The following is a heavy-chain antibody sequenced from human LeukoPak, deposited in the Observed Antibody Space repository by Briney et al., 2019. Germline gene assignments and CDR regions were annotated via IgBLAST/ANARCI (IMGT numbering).Heavy chain of an antibody. Sequence: SVKVSCKASGGTFSSYTISWVRQAPGQGLEWMGRIIPTLGIANYAQKFQGRVTITADKSTSTAYMELSSLRSEDTAVYYCARAGGYRHDSVDYWGQGTLATVSS. J-gene: IGHJ4*02. D-gene: IGHD5-18*01. V-gene: IGHV1-69*02. CDR3: ARAGGYRHDSVDY. CDR1: GGTFSSYT. CDR2: IIPTLGIA.